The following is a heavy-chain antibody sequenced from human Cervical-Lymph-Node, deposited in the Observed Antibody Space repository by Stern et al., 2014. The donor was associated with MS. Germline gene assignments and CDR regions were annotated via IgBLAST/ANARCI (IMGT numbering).Heavy chain of an antibody. CDR3: ARGGGLVGYFDY. J-gene: IGHJ4*02. CDR1: GDTFSSYA. V-gene: IGHV1-69*06. CDR2: ITPVFGTT. D-gene: IGHD1-26*01. Sequence: QVQLVQSGAEVKKPGSSVKVSWKASGDTFSSYAINWVRQVPGQGLEWMGGITPVFGTTNYAQKFQGRVTITADKSTNTAYMELMTLRSEDTAVYYCARGGGLVGYFDYWGQGTLVSVSS.